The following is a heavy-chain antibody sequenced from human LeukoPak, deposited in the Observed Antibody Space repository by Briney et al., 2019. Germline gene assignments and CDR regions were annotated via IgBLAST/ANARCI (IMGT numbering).Heavy chain of an antibody. D-gene: IGHD3-16*02. CDR1: GFTFSSYW. CDR2: INSDGSST. J-gene: IGHJ4*02. V-gene: IGHV3-74*01. CDR3: ARTYDYVWGSYRPYYFDY. Sequence: GGSLRLSCAASGFTFSSYWMHWVRQAPGKGLVWVSRINSDGSSTSYADSVKGRFTISRDNAKNTLYLQMNSLRAEDTAVYYCARTYDYVWGSYRPYYFDYRGQGTLVTVSS.